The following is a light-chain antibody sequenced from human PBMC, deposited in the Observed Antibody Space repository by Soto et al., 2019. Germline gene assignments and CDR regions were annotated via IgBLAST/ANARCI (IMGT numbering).Light chain of an antibody. CDR2: GVF. V-gene: IGKV3-20*01. J-gene: IGKJ2*01. Sequence: ETVLTQSPGTVSLSPGERATLSCTTSQSVRSNYLAWYQQKPGQAPMLLIYGVFSRATGIPDRFSGSGSGTDFTLTISGLEPEDYAVYYCQHYDGSPRTFGQGTKLEI. CDR1: QSVRSNY. CDR3: QHYDGSPRT.